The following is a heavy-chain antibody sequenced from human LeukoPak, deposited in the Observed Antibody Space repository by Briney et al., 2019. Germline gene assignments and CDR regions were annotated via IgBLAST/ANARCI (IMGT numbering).Heavy chain of an antibody. Sequence: SETLSLTCTVSGGSISSGDYYWSWIRQPPGKGLEWIGYIYYSGSTYYNPSLKSRVTISVDTSKNQFSLKLSSVTAADTAVYYCARAYYDFWSGLTTNWFDPWGQGTLVTVSS. CDR1: GGSISSGDYY. J-gene: IGHJ5*02. D-gene: IGHD3-3*01. CDR3: ARAYYDFWSGLTTNWFDP. V-gene: IGHV4-30-4*02. CDR2: IYYSGST.